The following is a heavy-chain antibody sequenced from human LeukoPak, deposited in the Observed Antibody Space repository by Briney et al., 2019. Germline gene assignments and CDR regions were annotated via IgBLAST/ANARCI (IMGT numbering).Heavy chain of an antibody. V-gene: IGHV3-23*01. Sequence: PGGSLRLSCAASGFTFSSYAMSWVRQAPGRGLEWVSTISGNGGSTYYADSVKGRFTISRDNSKNTLYLQMNSLRAEDTAVYYCAKGSGLTGTFFDYWGQGTLVTVSS. CDR1: GFTFSSYA. CDR2: ISGNGGST. J-gene: IGHJ4*02. CDR3: AKGSGLTGTFFDY. D-gene: IGHD7-27*01.